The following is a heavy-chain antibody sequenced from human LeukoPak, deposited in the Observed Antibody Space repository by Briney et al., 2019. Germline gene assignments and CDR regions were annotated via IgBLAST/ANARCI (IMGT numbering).Heavy chain of an antibody. CDR1: GESFSDHY. V-gene: IGHV4-34*01. CDR3: ARGRTGAAALDF. Sequence: PSETLSLTCAVYGESFSDHYWTWIRQPPGKGLEWIGESTHSGSTNYNPSLKSRVTISVDTSKSQFSLKLTSTTAADTAVYYCARGRTGAAALDFWGPGTLVTVSS. D-gene: IGHD2-2*01. CDR2: STHSGST. J-gene: IGHJ4*02.